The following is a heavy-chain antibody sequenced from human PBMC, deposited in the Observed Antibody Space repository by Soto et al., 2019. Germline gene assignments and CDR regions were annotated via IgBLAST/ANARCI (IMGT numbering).Heavy chain of an antibody. CDR1: GFTFSSYS. Sequence: EVQLVESGGGLVKPGGSLRLSCAASGFTFSSYSMNWVRQAPGKGLEWVSSISSSSSYIYYADSVKGRFTISRDNAKNVLXXQMNSLRAEDTAVYYCARRGGAKYGSGTYYYGMDVWGQGTTVTVSS. CDR3: ARRGGAKYGSGTYYYGMDV. V-gene: IGHV3-21*01. CDR2: ISSSSSYI. D-gene: IGHD3-10*01. J-gene: IGHJ6*02.